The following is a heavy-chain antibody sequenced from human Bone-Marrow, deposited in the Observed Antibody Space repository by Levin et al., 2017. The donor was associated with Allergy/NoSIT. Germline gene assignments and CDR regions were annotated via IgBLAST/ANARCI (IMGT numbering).Heavy chain of an antibody. D-gene: IGHD1-26*01. V-gene: IGHV3-30*18. Sequence: SCTASRFTFSSYGMHWVRQAPCKGLEWVAVISGDGRSKYYGVSMKGRLTISRDNSKNTLYLQVNSPTTEDKAVYYCAKGSRGATDYLYRMDVWGHGTTIIVSS. CDR1: RFTFSSYG. CDR2: ISGDGRSK. J-gene: IGHJ6*02. CDR3: AKGSRGATDYLYRMDV.